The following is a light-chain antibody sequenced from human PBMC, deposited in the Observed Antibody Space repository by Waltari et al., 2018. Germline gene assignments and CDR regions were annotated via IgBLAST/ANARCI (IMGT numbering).Light chain of an antibody. J-gene: IGKJ2*01. CDR1: QSLGSW. V-gene: IGKV1-5*03. CDR2: QST. Sequence: DIQMTQSPSVLSASVGDRVTITCRASQSLGSWLAWYQQKPGEAPKLLIYQSTTLETGVPSRFSGSGSGPEFTLSINSLEPDDFATYYCQQYNVLGQGTRLEVK. CDR3: QQYNV.